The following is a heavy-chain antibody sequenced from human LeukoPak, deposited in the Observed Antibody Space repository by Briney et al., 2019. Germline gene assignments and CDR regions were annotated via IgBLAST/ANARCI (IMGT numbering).Heavy chain of an antibody. CDR3: ARDEGYYDFWSGYDAFDI. Sequence: PGGSLRLSCAASGFTFSSYSMNWVRQAPGKGLEWVSYISSSSSTIYYADSVKGRFTISRDNAKNSLYLQMNSLRAEDTAVYYCARDEGYYDFWSGYDAFDIWGQGTMVTVSS. V-gene: IGHV3-48*01. CDR1: GFTFSSYS. J-gene: IGHJ3*02. CDR2: ISSSSSTI. D-gene: IGHD3-3*01.